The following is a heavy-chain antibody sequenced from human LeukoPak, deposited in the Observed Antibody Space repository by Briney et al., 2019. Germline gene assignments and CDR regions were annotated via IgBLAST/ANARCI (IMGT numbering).Heavy chain of an antibody. D-gene: IGHD2-15*01. V-gene: IGHV3-21*01. J-gene: IGHJ4*02. CDR1: GFTFSSYA. Sequence: PGGSLRLSCAASGFTFSSYAMSWVRQAPGKGLEWVSSISSSSSYIYYADSVKGRFTISRDNAKNSLYLQMNSLRAEDTAVYYCARDGGYCSGGSCFDFDYWGQGTLVTVSS. CDR2: ISSSSSYI. CDR3: ARDGGYCSGGSCFDFDY.